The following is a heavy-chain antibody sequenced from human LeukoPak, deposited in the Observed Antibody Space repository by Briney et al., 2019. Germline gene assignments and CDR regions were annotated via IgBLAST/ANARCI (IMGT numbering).Heavy chain of an antibody. Sequence: SSETLSLTCTVSGGSISSSSHFWGWIRQPPGKGLEWIGSIYYTGSTYHNSSLKSRLTISVDTSKNQFSLKLSPVTAADTAVFYCARLDNWNGYYFDYWGQGTLVTVSS. J-gene: IGHJ4*02. CDR1: GGSISSSSHF. V-gene: IGHV4-39*01. CDR3: ARLDNWNGYYFDY. D-gene: IGHD1-20*01. CDR2: IYYTGST.